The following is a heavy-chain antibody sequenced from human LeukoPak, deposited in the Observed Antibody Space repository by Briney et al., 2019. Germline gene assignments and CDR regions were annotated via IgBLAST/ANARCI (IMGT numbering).Heavy chain of an antibody. Sequence: SLRLSCAASGFTFDDYAMHWVRQGPGKGLEWVSGISWNSGSIGYADSVKGRFTISRDNAKNSLYLQMNSLRAEDTAVYYCASQYCSGGSCYSGAFDIWGQGTMVTVSS. J-gene: IGHJ3*02. CDR2: ISWNSGSI. CDR1: GFTFDDYA. V-gene: IGHV3-9*01. CDR3: ASQYCSGGSCYSGAFDI. D-gene: IGHD2-15*01.